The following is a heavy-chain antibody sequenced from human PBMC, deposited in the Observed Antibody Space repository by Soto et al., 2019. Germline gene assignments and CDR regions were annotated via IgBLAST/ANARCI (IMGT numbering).Heavy chain of an antibody. CDR2: INGDGSGT. Sequence: EVQLVESGGGLVQPGGSLRLSCAASGFTFSGSWMHWVRQAPGKGLVWVSRINGDGSGTSYADFVKGRFTISRDDAKNTPFLQMNGLRAEDTAVYYCARGIFGSGTANDYWGQGTLGTVSS. CDR3: ARGIFGSGTANDY. J-gene: IGHJ4*02. D-gene: IGHD3-10*01. CDR1: GFTFSGSW. V-gene: IGHV3-74*01.